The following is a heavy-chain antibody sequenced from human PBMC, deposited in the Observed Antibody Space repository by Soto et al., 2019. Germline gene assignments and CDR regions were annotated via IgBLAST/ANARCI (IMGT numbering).Heavy chain of an antibody. V-gene: IGHV4-34*01. CDR1: GGFVSSGTYY. J-gene: IGHJ3*02. Sequence: QVQLQQWGAGLLKPSETLSLTCAVYGGFVSSGTYYWSWIRQPPGKGLEWIGEMSHSGGTHFNPSLKSRVTISVDTSKNQFSLKMSSVTAADTALYYCARVERGTVTTVVDAFDIWGPGTVVTVSS. D-gene: IGHD1-1*01. CDR3: ARVERGTVTTVVDAFDI. CDR2: MSHSGGT.